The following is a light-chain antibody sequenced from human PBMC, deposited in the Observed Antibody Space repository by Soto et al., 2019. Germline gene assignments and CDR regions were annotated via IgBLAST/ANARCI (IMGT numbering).Light chain of an antibody. CDR1: QSLLHSDGYNY. V-gene: IGKV2-28*01. J-gene: IGKJ4*01. CDR3: MQALQTPST. Sequence: DIVMTQSPLSLPVTPGEPASISCRSSQSLLHSDGYNYLDWYLQKPGQSPHILIYLGSSRASGVPDRFSGSGSGTEFTLRISRVEAEDVGVYYCMQALQTPSTFGGGTKVEIK. CDR2: LGS.